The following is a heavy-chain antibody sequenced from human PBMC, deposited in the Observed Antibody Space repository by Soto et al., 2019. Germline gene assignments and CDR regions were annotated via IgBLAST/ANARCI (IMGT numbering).Heavy chain of an antibody. CDR2: IIPIFATP. J-gene: IGHJ6*02. V-gene: IGHV1-69*12. Sequence: QVQLVQSGAEVKKPGSSVTVSCKASGGTFGSSAISWVRQAPGQGLEWMGGIIPIFATPDYAQKFQGRVTITAAEATSPASMGLASMRSEDTAVYYCARDNGPLQLGGNYYYAMDVWGQGTTVTVSS. D-gene: IGHD1-1*01. CDR1: GGTFGSSA. CDR3: ARDNGPLQLGGNYYYAMDV.